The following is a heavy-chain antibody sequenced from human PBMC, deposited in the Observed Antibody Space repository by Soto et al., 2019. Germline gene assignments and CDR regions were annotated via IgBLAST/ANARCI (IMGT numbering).Heavy chain of an antibody. CDR1: GGSSSGYY. CDR2: INHSGST. CDR3: ARPSSTSLDWFDP. Sequence: SETLSLTCAVYGGSSSGYYWSWIRQPPGKGLEWIGEINHSGSTNYNPSLKSRVTISVDTSKNQFSLKLSSVTAADTAVYYCARPSSTSLDWFDPWGQGTLVTVSS. D-gene: IGHD2-2*01. J-gene: IGHJ5*02. V-gene: IGHV4-34*01.